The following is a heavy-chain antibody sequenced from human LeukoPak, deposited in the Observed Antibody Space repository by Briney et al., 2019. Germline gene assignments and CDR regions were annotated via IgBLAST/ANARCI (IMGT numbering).Heavy chain of an antibody. J-gene: IGHJ4*02. V-gene: IGHV3-13*01. D-gene: IGHD2-15*01. Sequence: GGSLRLSCAASGFTFSSYDMHWVRQATGKGLEWVSAIGTAGDTYYPGSVKGRFTISRENAKNSLYLQMNSLRAGDTAVYYCARQRRYCSGDNCYQRTFDYWGQGTLVTVSS. CDR2: IGTAGDT. CDR1: GFTFSSYD. CDR3: ARQRRYCSGDNCYQRTFDY.